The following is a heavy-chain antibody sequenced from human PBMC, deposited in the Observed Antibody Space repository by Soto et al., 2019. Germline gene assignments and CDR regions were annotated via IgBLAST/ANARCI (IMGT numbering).Heavy chain of an antibody. CDR1: GFTFSSYG. CDR2: IWYDGSNK. D-gene: IGHD2-2*01. Sequence: LRLSCAASGFTFSSYGMHWVRQAPGKGLEWVAVIWYDGSNKYYADSVKGRFTISRDNSKNTLYLQMNSLRAEDTAVYYCARDGLGYCSSTSCYPPYGMDVWGQGTTVTVSS. V-gene: IGHV3-33*01. J-gene: IGHJ6*02. CDR3: ARDGLGYCSSTSCYPPYGMDV.